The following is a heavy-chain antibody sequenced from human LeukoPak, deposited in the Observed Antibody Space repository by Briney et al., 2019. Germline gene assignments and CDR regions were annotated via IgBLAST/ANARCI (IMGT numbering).Heavy chain of an antibody. V-gene: IGHV3-23*01. CDR3: ARDLLGDY. J-gene: IGHJ4*02. CDR1: GFTFSSYA. CDR2: ISGSGGTT. Sequence: GGSLRLSCAASGFTFSSYAMSWVRQAPGKGLEWVSAISGSGGTTYYADSVKGRFTISRDNSKNTLHLQMNSLRAEDTAAYYCARDLLGDYWGQGTLVTVSS.